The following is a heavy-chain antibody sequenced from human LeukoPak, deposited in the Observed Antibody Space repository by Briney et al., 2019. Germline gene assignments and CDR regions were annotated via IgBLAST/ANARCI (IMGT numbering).Heavy chain of an antibody. J-gene: IGHJ4*02. D-gene: IGHD4/OR15-4a*01. CDR1: GFTFKDFG. V-gene: IGHV3-30*02. CDR3: AKGYGENHFDD. Sequence: GGSLRLSCAASGFTFKDFGMHWVRQPPGKGLEWVAFIRNVGTDKYYADSVKGRFTISRDNSRNTLYLQLNSLTVDDMAVYYCAKGYGENHFDDWGQGTPVTVSS. CDR2: IRNVGTDK.